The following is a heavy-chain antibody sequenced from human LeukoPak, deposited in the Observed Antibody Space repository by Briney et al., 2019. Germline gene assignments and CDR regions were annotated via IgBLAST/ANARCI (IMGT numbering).Heavy chain of an antibody. CDR1: GFTFGDYA. D-gene: IGHD4-17*01. J-gene: IGHJ6*02. CDR3: TRDHKGYGDYWIYYYYYGMDL. CDR2: IRSKAYGGTT. V-gene: IGHV3-49*04. Sequence: GGSLRLSCRASGFTFGDYAMSGVGKAPGKGRDGVGFIRSKAYGGTTEYAASVKGRFTISRDDSKSIAYLQMHSLKTEDTAVYYCTRDHKGYGDYWIYYYYYGMDLWGQGTTVTVSS.